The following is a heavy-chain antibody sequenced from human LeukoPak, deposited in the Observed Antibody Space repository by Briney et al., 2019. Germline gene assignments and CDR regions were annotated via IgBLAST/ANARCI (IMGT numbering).Heavy chain of an antibody. V-gene: IGHV4-34*01. CDR3: ARDEVGAAH. CDR1: GGSFSGYY. CDR2: INHSGNI. J-gene: IGHJ4*02. Sequence: SETLSLTCAVYGGSFSGYYWSWIRQPPGKGLEWIGEINHSGNINYNPSLKSRVTISIDTSKNQFSLKLSSVTAADTAVYYCARDEVGAAHWGQGTLVTVSS. D-gene: IGHD1-26*01.